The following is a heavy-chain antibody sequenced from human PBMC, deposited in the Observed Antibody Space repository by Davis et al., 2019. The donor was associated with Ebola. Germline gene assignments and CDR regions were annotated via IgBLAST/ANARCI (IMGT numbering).Heavy chain of an antibody. Sequence: GESLKTSCAASGFTFSSYEKNWVRQAPGKGLEWVSYISSSGSTIYYADSEKGRFTISRDNAKNSLYLQMNSLRAEDTAVYYCAREIWRKGSGSYYYYYGMDVWGQGTTVTVSS. V-gene: IGHV3-48*03. D-gene: IGHD3-10*01. CDR1: GFTFSSYE. CDR3: AREIWRKGSGSYYYYYGMDV. J-gene: IGHJ6*02. CDR2: ISSSGSTI.